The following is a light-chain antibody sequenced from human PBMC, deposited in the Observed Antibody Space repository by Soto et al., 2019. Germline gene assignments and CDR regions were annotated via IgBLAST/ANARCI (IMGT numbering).Light chain of an antibody. CDR1: NSDVGRYNL. J-gene: IGLJ2*01. CDR2: EVT. V-gene: IGLV2-23*02. CDR3: CSYAGSSTYVL. Sequence: QSVLTQPASVSGSPGQSITISCAGTNSDVGRYNLVAWYQHHPGTAPKLVIYEVTKRPSGVSDRFSGSKSGNTASLTISGLQTEDEADYYCCSYAGSSTYVLFGGGTKLTVL.